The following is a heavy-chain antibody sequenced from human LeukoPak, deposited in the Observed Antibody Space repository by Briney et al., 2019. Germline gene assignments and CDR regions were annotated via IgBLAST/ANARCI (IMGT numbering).Heavy chain of an antibody. CDR3: TRSRGWWSLDY. D-gene: IGHD2-8*02. V-gene: IGHV4-4*02. J-gene: IGHJ4*02. Sequence: SETLSLTCAVSGGSISSNNWWSWVRQPPGKGLEWIGEIYHSGSTNYNPSLKSRVTISVDKSKNQFSLKLSSVTAADTAVYYCTRSRGWWSLDYWGQGALVTVSS. CDR1: GGSISSNNW. CDR2: IYHSGST.